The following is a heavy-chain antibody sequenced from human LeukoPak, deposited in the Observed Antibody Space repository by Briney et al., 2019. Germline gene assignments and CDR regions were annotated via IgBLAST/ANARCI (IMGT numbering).Heavy chain of an antibody. J-gene: IGHJ4*02. CDR2: IYYSGTT. D-gene: IGHD3-3*01. CDR1: GGSISSSSYS. Sequence: SETLSLTCTVSGGSISSSSYSWGWIRQPPGKGLEWIGSIYYSGTTYYNPSLKSRVTISVDTSKIQFSLKLSSVAATDTAVYFCARLRFDFWSGYTHPYFDYWGRGTLVTVSS. V-gene: IGHV4-39*01. CDR3: ARLRFDFWSGYTHPYFDY.